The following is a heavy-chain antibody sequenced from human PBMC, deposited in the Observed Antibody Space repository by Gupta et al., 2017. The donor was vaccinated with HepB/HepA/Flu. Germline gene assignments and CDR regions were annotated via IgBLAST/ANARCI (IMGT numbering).Heavy chain of an antibody. CDR1: GFTFSSYA. D-gene: IGHD3-3*01. Sequence: EVQLLESGGGLVQPGGSLRLSCAASGFTFSSYAMSWVRQAPGKGLEWVSAISGSGGSTYYADSVKGRFTISRDNSKNTLYLQMNSLRAEDTAVYYCAKDLYYDFWSGYYYGSVYGMDVWGQGTTVTVSS. J-gene: IGHJ6*02. CDR2: ISGSGGST. CDR3: AKDLYYDFWSGYYYGSVYGMDV. V-gene: IGHV3-23*01.